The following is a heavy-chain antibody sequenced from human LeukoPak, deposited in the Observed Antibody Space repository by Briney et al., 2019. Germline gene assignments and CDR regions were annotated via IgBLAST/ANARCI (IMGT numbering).Heavy chain of an antibody. Sequence: AETLSLTCAVYGVSFSVYYWSWIREPPGKGLEWIGEINHSGSTNYNPSVKSRVTISGGTFKNQFSLKLSSLTAADTAVYYCARLVSWATSKTMDVWGKGTTVTVSS. CDR3: ARLVSWATSKTMDV. D-gene: IGHD5-12*01. CDR1: GVSFSVYY. J-gene: IGHJ6*03. V-gene: IGHV4-34*01. CDR2: INHSGST.